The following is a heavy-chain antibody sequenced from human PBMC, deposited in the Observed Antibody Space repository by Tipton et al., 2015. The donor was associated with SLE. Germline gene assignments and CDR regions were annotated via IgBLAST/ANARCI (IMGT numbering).Heavy chain of an antibody. D-gene: IGHD3-10*01. CDR1: GFTFSSYS. V-gene: IGHV3-21*01. Sequence: SLRLSCAASGFTFSSYSMNWVRQAPGKGLEWVSSISSSSSYIYYADSVKGRFTISRDNAKNSLYLQMNSLRAEDTAVYYCARGVLRGGWYFDLWGRGTLVTVSS. CDR2: ISSSSSYI. J-gene: IGHJ2*01. CDR3: ARGVLRGGWYFDL.